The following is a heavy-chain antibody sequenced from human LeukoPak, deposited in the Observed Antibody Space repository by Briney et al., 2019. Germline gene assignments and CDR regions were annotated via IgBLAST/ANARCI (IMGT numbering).Heavy chain of an antibody. Sequence: GGSLRLSCVASGLTFTIYAMTWVRQAPGKGLEWVSAISNSGGSTCYPDSVKGRFTISRDNSKNTLYLQMKSLRAEDTAVYYCAKGGDSTRLALFDYWGQGALVTVSS. V-gene: IGHV3-23*01. CDR1: GLTFTIYA. D-gene: IGHD2-2*01. J-gene: IGHJ4*02. CDR2: ISNSGGST. CDR3: AKGGDSTRLALFDY.